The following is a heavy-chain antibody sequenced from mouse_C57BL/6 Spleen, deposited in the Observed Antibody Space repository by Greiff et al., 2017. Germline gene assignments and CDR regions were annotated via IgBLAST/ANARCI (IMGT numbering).Heavy chain of an antibody. CDR3: ARDSSGYYVDY. D-gene: IGHD3-2*02. CDR2: INPGSGGT. V-gene: IGHV1-54*01. Sequence: QVQLQQSGAELVRPGTSVKVSCKASGYAFTNYLIEWVKQRPGQGLEWIGVINPGSGGTNYNEKFKGKATLTADKSSSTAYMQLSSLTSEDSAVYFCARDSSGYYVDYWGQGTTLTVSS. CDR1: GYAFTNYL. J-gene: IGHJ2*01.